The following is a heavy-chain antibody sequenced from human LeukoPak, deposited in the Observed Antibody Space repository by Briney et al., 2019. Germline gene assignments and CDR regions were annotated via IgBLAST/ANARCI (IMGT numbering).Heavy chain of an antibody. D-gene: IGHD6-13*01. CDR2: ISAYNGNT. V-gene: IGHV1-18*01. CDR3: ARAHIAAAGTIGIAVTEPYYYYGMDV. Sequence: ASVKVSCKASGYTLINYGISWVRQAPGQGLEWMGWISAYNGNTNYAQKLQGRVTMTTDTSTSTAYMELRSLRSDDTAVYYCARAHIAAAGTIGIAVTEPYYYYGMDVWGQGTTVTVSS. J-gene: IGHJ6*02. CDR1: GYTLINYG.